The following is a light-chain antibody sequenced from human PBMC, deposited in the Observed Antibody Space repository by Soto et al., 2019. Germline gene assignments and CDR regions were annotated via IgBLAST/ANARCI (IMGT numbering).Light chain of an antibody. V-gene: IGKV3-15*01. Sequence: EIVMTQSPATLSVSPGERATLSCRASQSVSSNLAWYQQKPGQAPRLLIYDASTRATGIPARFSGSGSGTEFTLTISSLQSEDLAVYFCQQYNDWPPSYTFGQGTKLEIK. CDR2: DAS. CDR1: QSVSSN. J-gene: IGKJ2*01. CDR3: QQYNDWPPSYT.